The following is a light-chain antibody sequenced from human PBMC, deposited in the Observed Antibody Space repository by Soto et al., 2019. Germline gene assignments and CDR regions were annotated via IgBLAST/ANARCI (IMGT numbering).Light chain of an antibody. CDR2: EVN. J-gene: IGLJ1*01. CDR1: SSDVGGYNY. Sequence: QSVLTQPPSASGSPGQSVAISSTGTSSDVGGYNYVSWYQQHPGKAPKLMIYEVNTRPSGVPDRFSGSKSGNTASLTVSGLQAEDEADYYCSSYAGSSNVFGTGTKVTVL. CDR3: SSYAGSSNV. V-gene: IGLV2-8*01.